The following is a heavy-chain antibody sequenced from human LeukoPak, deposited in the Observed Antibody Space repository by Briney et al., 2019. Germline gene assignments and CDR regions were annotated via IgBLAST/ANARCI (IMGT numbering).Heavy chain of an antibody. CDR2: ISAYNGNT. D-gene: IGHD2-8*01. CDR1: GYTFTSYG. V-gene: IGHV1-18*01. Sequence: ASVKVSCKASGYTFTSYGISWVRQAPGQGLEWMGWISAYNGNTNYAQKLQGRVTMTTDTSTSTAYMELRSLRSDDTAVYYCARAKDIVLMVYARPNWLDPWGQGTLVTVSS. CDR3: ARAKDIVLMVYARPNWLDP. J-gene: IGHJ5*02.